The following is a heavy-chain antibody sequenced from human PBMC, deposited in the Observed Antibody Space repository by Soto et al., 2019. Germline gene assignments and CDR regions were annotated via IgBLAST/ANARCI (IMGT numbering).Heavy chain of an antibody. CDR2: IYYSGST. CDR1: GGSITGYY. Sequence: SETLSLTCTVSGGSITGYYWNWIRQPPGKGLEWIGYIYYSGSTNCNPSLKSRVTISVDTSKNQFSLNLSSVTAADTAVYYCARSGIGIIGTFDYWGQGTPVT. J-gene: IGHJ4*02. CDR3: ARSGIGIIGTFDY. D-gene: IGHD6-13*01. V-gene: IGHV4-59*01.